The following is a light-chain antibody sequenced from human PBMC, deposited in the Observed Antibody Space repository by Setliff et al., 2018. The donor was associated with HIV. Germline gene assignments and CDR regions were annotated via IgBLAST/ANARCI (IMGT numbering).Light chain of an antibody. CDR1: SSDVGGYNY. V-gene: IGLV2-14*03. Sequence: QSALTQPASVSGSPGQSITISCTGTSSDVGGYNYVSWYQQHPGQAPKLIIFEVTKRPSGVSTRFSGSRSGNTASLTISGLQAEDEADYYCAAWDDSLSGSWVFGGGTQLTVL. CDR3: AAWDDSLSGSWV. CDR2: EVT. J-gene: IGLJ3*02.